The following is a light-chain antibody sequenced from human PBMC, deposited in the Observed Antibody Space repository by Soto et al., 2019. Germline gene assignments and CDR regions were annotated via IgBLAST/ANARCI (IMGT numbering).Light chain of an antibody. CDR3: HRYGRSASSIP. Sequence: SVLTQSPGTLSLSPGDRATLSCRASQSVRSGHLAWYQQKPGQAPRLVIYDASTRATGIPDRFSGGGYGTDFTLTISRVEAEDFGVYYCHRYGRSASSIPFGPGPKVEIK. V-gene: IGKV3-20*01. CDR1: QSVRSGH. CDR2: DAS. J-gene: IGKJ3*01.